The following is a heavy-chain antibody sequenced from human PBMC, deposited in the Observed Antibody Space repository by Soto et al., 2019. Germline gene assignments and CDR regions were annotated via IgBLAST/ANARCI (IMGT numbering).Heavy chain of an antibody. Sequence: QVQLVQSGDEVKKPGASVKVSCKASGYTFTSYDINWVRQATGQGLEWMGWMNPNSGNTGYAQKFQGRVTMTRNTSISTAYMELRSLRSDDTAVYYCAITSRGRIAVDYWGQGTLVTVSS. J-gene: IGHJ4*02. CDR3: AITSRGRIAVDY. CDR1: GYTFTSYD. V-gene: IGHV1-8*01. CDR2: MNPNSGNT. D-gene: IGHD6-13*01.